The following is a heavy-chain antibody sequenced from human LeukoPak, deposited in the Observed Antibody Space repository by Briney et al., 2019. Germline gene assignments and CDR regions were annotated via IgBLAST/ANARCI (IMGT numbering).Heavy chain of an antibody. CDR3: ARGPFGVVIMNWFDP. CDR2: IYPRESP. V-gene: IGHV4-4*07. J-gene: IGHJ5*02. CDR1: GGSISSYS. D-gene: IGHD3-3*01. Sequence: SETLSLTCTVSGGSISSYSWSWMRQPAGKGLEWIGRIYPRESPNYNPSLKSRVTISVDTSKNQFSLKLSSVAAADTAVYYCARGPFGVVIMNWFDPWGQGTLVTVSS.